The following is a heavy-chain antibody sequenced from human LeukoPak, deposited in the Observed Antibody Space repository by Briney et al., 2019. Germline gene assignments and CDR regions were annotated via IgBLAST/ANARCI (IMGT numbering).Heavy chain of an antibody. CDR2: ISYDGSNK. Sequence: PGRSLRLSCAASGFTFSSYGMHWVRQAPGKGLEWVAVISYDGSNKYYADSVKGRFTISRDNSKNTLYLQMNSLRAEDTAVYYCAKVSRGVNYYYYGMDVWGQGTTVTVSS. J-gene: IGHJ6*02. CDR1: GFTFSSYG. D-gene: IGHD3-10*01. CDR3: AKVSRGVNYYYYGMDV. V-gene: IGHV3-30*18.